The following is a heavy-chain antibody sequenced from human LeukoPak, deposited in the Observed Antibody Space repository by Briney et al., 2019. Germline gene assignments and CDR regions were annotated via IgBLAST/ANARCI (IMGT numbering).Heavy chain of an antibody. CDR3: AKTFLTAYDTYFYYYGLDV. CDR2: INPVFGTA. V-gene: IGHV1-69*13. D-gene: IGHD3-9*01. J-gene: IGHJ6*02. Sequence: SVKVSCKASGDTFSSYVISWVRQAPGQGLEWMGGINPVFGTAHYAQKFQDRVTITADESTSTAYMELSSLRSEDTAVYYCAKTFLTAYDTYFYYYGLDVWGQGTTVTVSS. CDR1: GDTFSSYV.